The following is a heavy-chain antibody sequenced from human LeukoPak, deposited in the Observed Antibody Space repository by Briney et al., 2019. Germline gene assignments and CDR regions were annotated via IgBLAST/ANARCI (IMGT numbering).Heavy chain of an antibody. CDR1: GGSISSHY. CDR3: AREGYGSFDY. CDR2: IHYRGST. J-gene: IGHJ4*02. D-gene: IGHD5-24*01. Sequence: SETLSLTCTVSGGSISSHYWSWIRQPPGKGLEWVGYIHYRGSTNYNPSLKRRVTISVDTSKNQFFLKLSSVTAADTAVYHCAREGYGSFDYWGQGTLVTVSS. V-gene: IGHV4-59*11.